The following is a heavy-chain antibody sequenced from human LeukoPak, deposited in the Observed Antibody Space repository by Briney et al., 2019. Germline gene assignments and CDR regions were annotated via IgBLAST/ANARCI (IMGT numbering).Heavy chain of an antibody. D-gene: IGHD2-15*01. CDR1: GYSFTSYW. V-gene: IGHV5-51*01. Sequence: GESLKISCKGSGYSFTSYWIGWVRQMPGKGLELMGIIYPGDSDTRYSPSFQGQVTISADKSISTAYLQWSSLKASDTAMYYCARQVPLGYCSGGSCYSFDYWGQGTLVTVSS. J-gene: IGHJ4*02. CDR2: IYPGDSDT. CDR3: ARQVPLGYCSGGSCYSFDY.